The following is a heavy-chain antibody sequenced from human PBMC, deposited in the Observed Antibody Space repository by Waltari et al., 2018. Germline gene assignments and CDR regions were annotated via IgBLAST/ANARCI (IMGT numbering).Heavy chain of an antibody. V-gene: IGHV4-39*01. J-gene: IGHJ6*03. D-gene: IGHD2-21*02. CDR3: ARQATDTYYYYYMDV. Sequence: QLQLQESGPGLVKPSETLSPPCTVSGGSTTTTTHYCGWIRQPPGTGLEWIGSISYSGSTSYNPSLNSRVTMSVDTSKNQFSLKLNSVTAADTAVYYCARQATDTYYYYYMDVWGKGTTVTVSS. CDR1: GGSTTTTTHY. CDR2: ISYSGST.